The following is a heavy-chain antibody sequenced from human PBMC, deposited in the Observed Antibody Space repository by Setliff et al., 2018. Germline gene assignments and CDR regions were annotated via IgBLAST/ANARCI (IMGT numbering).Heavy chain of an antibody. Sequence: SETLSLTCAVSGGSIRSGNYYWSWVRQPPGKGLEWIGYIYYSGSTYYNPSLESRTTISVDTSKNQFSLNLSSVTAADTAVYYCARVSSSWYPIDCWGQGVLVTVSS. V-gene: IGHV4-30-4*08. J-gene: IGHJ4*02. CDR1: GGSIRSGNYY. CDR2: IYYSGST. D-gene: IGHD6-13*01. CDR3: ARVSSSWYPIDC.